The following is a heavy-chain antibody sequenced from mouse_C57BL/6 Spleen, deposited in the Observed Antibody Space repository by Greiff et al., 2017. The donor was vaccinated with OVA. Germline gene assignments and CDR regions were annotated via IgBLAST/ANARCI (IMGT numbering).Heavy chain of an antibody. D-gene: IGHD1-1*01. J-gene: IGHJ2*01. CDR2: IDPSDSYP. V-gene: IGHV1-69*01. CDR1: SYTFTSYW. Sequence: QVQLQQPGAELVMPGASVKLSCKASSYTFTSYWMHWVKQRPGQGLEWIGEIDPSDSYPNYNQKFKGKSTLTVDKSSSTAYMQLSSLTSEDSAVYYCARRDYYGSLDYWGQGTTLTVSS. CDR3: ARRDYYGSLDY.